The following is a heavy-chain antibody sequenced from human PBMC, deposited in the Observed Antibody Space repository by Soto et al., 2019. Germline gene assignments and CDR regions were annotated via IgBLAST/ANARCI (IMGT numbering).Heavy chain of an antibody. CDR2: INYSGGT. V-gene: IGHV4-59*01. CDR1: GDSMSGYY. Sequence: QVQLQESGPGLVKPSETLSLTCSVSGDSMSGYYWTWIRQPPGKRLEWIGHINYSGGTKYNPSLKTRITISVDTSKNQFSLKLNSVTAADTAVFYCARGRSASDPERYDYWGQGTLVTVSS. CDR3: ARGRSASDPERYDY. D-gene: IGHD3-3*01. J-gene: IGHJ4*02.